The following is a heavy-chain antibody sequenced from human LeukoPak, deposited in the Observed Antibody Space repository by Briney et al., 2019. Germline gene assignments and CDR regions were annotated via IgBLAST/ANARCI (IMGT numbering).Heavy chain of an antibody. CDR3: AREGYCSSTSCYTGDAFDI. V-gene: IGHV1-18*01. J-gene: IGHJ3*02. D-gene: IGHD2-2*02. Sequence: ASVKVSCKASGGTFSSYAIIWVRQAPGQGLEWMGWISAYNGNTNYAQKLQGRVTMTTDTSTSTAYMELRSLRSDDTAVYYCAREGYCSSTSCYTGDAFDIWGQGTMVTVSS. CDR2: ISAYNGNT. CDR1: GGTFSSYA.